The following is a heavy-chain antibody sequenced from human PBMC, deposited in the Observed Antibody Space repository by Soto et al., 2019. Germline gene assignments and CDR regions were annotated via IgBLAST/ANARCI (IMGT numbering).Heavy chain of an antibody. V-gene: IGHV1-46*01. CDR2: INPSGGST. J-gene: IGHJ4*02. D-gene: IGHD4-17*01. CDR1: GCTFTSYY. CDR3: ARGLGTVTTRFDY. Sequence: ASVKVSCKASGCTFTSYYMHWVRQAPGQGLEWMGIINPSGGSTSYAQKFQGRVTMTRDTSTRTVYMALSSLRSEDTAVYYCARGLGTVTTRFDYLGKGTLVTVSS.